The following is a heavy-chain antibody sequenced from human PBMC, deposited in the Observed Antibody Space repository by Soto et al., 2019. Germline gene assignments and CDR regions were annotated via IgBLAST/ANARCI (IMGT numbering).Heavy chain of an antibody. CDR1: GFTFSSYG. CDR2: IWYDGSNK. CDR3: ARDNGGSGWYWGYYYYGMDG. J-gene: IGHJ6*02. V-gene: IGHV3-33*01. D-gene: IGHD6-19*01. Sequence: QVQLVESGGGVVQPGRSLRLSCAASGFTFSSYGMHWVRQAPGKGLEWVAVIWYDGSNKYYADSVKGRFTISRDNSKNTLYLQMNSLSAEDTAVYYCARDNGGSGWYWGYYYYGMDGWGQGTTVTVSS.